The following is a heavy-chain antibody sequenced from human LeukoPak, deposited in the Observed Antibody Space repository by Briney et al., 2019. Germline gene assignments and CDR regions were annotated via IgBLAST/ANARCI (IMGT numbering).Heavy chain of an antibody. D-gene: IGHD3-3*01. J-gene: IGHJ3*02. CDR2: ISGSGGST. Sequence: GGSLRLSCAASGFTFSSYAMSWVRQAPGKGLEWVSAISGSGGSTYYADSVKGRFTISRDNSKNTLYLQMNSLRSEDTAVYYCASGGVVKGAAFDIWGQGTMVTVSS. CDR3: ASGGVVKGAAFDI. CDR1: GFTFSSYA. V-gene: IGHV3-23*01.